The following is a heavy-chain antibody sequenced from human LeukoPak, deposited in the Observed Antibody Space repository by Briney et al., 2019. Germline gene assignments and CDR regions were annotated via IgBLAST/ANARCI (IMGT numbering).Heavy chain of an antibody. V-gene: IGHV3-53*01. Sequence: GGSLRLSCAASGFTVSSNYMSWVRQAPGKGLEWVSVIYSGGSTYYADSVKGRFTISRDNSKNTLYLQMNSLRAEDTAVYYCARGGAISIRYFDSGFDYWGQGTLVTVSS. CDR1: GFTVSSNY. CDR2: IYSGGST. D-gene: IGHD3-9*01. J-gene: IGHJ4*02. CDR3: ARGGAISIRYFDSGFDY.